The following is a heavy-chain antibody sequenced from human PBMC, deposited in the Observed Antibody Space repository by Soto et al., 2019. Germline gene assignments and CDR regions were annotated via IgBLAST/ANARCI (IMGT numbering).Heavy chain of an antibody. D-gene: IGHD6-19*01. CDR1: GFTFDTHA. V-gene: IGHV3-23*01. J-gene: IGHJ4*02. CDR2: ISGSGDYT. Sequence: GGSLRLSCAASGFTFDTHAMNWVRQAPGKGLEWVTGISGSGDYTYYADSVRGRFTISRDNSKNTVFLQMTSLRGDDTAVYYCAKAFHIASGSWHFDSWGQGNLVTVSS. CDR3: AKAFHIASGSWHFDS.